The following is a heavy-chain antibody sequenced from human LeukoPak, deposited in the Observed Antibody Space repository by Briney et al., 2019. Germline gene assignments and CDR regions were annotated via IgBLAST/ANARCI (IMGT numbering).Heavy chain of an antibody. CDR2: INPNSGGT. CDR3: ARDFGYYGSGSYGSAFDI. V-gene: IGHV1-2*02. J-gene: IGHJ3*02. CDR1: GYTFTGYY. D-gene: IGHD3-10*01. Sequence: ASVKVSCKASGYTFTGYYMHWVRQAPGQGLEWMGWINPNSGGTNYAQKFQGRVTMTRDTSISTAYMELSRLRSDDTAVYYCARDFGYYGSGSYGSAFDIWGQGTMVTVSS.